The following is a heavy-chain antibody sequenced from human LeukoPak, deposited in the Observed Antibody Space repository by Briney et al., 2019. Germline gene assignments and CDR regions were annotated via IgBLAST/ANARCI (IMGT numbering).Heavy chain of an antibody. CDR3: ALTSYYYGSGSYLGPDY. Sequence: ASVKVSCKASGYTFTSYGISWVRQAPGQGLEWMGWISAYNGNTNYAQKLQGRVTMTTDTSTSTAYMELRSLRSDDTAVYYCALTSYYYGSGSYLGPDYWGQGTLVTVSS. J-gene: IGHJ4*02. CDR2: ISAYNGNT. V-gene: IGHV1-18*01. D-gene: IGHD3-10*01. CDR1: GYTFTSYG.